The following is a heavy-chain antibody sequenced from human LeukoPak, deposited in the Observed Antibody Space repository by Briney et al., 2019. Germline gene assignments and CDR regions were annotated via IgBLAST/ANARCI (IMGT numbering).Heavy chain of an antibody. D-gene: IGHD4-17*01. CDR1: GFTFSSYA. V-gene: IGHV3-23*01. CDR2: ISGSGGST. CDR3: AKEHWKSTVMNGEFFDY. Sequence: PGGSLRLSCAASGFTFSSYAMSWVRQAPGKGLEWVSAISGSGGSTYYADSVKGRFTTSRDNSKNTLYLQMNSLRAEDTAVYYCAKEHWKSTVMNGEFFDYWGQGTLVTVSS. J-gene: IGHJ4*02.